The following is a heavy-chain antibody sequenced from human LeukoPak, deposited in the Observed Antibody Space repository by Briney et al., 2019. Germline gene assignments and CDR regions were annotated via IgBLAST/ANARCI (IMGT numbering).Heavy chain of an antibody. J-gene: IGHJ5*02. Sequence: PSETLSLTCAVYGGSFSGYYWSWIRQPPGKGLEWIGEINHSGSTNYNPSLKSRVTISVDTSKNQFSLKLSSVTAADTAVYYCARSGLLRYFDWLPHLSGVSDWFDPWGQGTLVTVSS. CDR2: INHSGST. CDR1: GGSFSGYY. D-gene: IGHD3-9*01. CDR3: ARSGLLRYFDWLPHLSGVSDWFDP. V-gene: IGHV4-34*01.